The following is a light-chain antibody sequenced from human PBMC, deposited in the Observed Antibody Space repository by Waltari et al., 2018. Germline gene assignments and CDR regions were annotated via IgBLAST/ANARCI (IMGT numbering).Light chain of an antibody. Sequence: DVVMTQSPLSLPVTLGQPASISCWSRQSLVHSDGNMYLNWFHQRPGQSPRRLIYQVSSRVSGVPDRFSGSGSGTDFTLKISRVEAEDVGVYYCMQGTHWPRTFGQGTKVEIK. J-gene: IGKJ1*01. V-gene: IGKV2-30*02. CDR1: QSLVHSDGNMY. CDR3: MQGTHWPRT. CDR2: QVS.